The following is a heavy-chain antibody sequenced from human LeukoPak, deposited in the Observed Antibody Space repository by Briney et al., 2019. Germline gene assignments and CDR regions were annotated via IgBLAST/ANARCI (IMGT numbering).Heavy chain of an antibody. CDR1: GYTFTSYG. Sequence: ASVKVSCKASGYTFTSYGISWVRQAPGQGLEWMGWISAYNGNTNYAQKLQGRVTMTTDTSASTAYMELSSLRSEDMAVYYCARAGYSSGRTDAFDIWGQGTMVTVSS. CDR3: ARAGYSSGRTDAFDI. V-gene: IGHV1-18*03. CDR2: ISAYNGNT. J-gene: IGHJ3*02. D-gene: IGHD6-19*01.